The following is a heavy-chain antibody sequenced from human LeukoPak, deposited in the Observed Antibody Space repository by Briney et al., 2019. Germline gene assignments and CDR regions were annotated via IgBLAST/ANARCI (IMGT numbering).Heavy chain of an antibody. CDR1: GFTFSSYG. D-gene: IGHD3-22*01. CDR3: AGSIVVVITGAFDI. CDR2: ISGSGGST. V-gene: IGHV3-23*01. Sequence: GGSLRLSCAASGFTFSSYGMHWVRQAPGKGLEWVSAISGSGGSTYYADSVKGRFTISRDNSKNTLYLQVNSLRAEDTALYYCAGSIVVVITGAFDIWGQGTMVTVSS. J-gene: IGHJ3*02.